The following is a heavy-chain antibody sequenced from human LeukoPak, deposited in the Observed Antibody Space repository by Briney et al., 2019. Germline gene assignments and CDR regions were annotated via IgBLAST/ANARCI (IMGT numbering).Heavy chain of an antibody. CDR3: ARDGSVGGGYFDY. J-gene: IGHJ4*02. V-gene: IGHV3-48*01. Sequence: GGSLRLSCEASGFSFSRYNMNRVRQAPGKGLEWVSYISSSSITIYYADSVKGRFTISRDNARNSLYLQMNTLRAEDTAVYYCARDGSVGGGYFDYWGQGTLVTVSS. D-gene: IGHD4-23*01. CDR1: GFSFSRYN. CDR2: ISSSSITI.